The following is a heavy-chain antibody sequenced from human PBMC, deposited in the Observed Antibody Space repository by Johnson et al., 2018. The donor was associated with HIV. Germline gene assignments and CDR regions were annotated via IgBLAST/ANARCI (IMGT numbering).Heavy chain of an antibody. CDR3: AKDDQNYYGSGSYYDAFDI. V-gene: IGHV3-13*01. CDR2: IGTAGDT. Sequence: EMPLVEPRGGLVKPGGSLRLSCAASGFTFSNAWMSWVRQATGKGLEWVSAIGTAGDTYYADSVQGRFTISRDNSKNTLYLQMNSLRAEDTAVYYCAKDDQNYYGSGSYYDAFDIWGQGTMVTVSS. D-gene: IGHD3-10*01. J-gene: IGHJ3*02. CDR1: GFTFSNAW.